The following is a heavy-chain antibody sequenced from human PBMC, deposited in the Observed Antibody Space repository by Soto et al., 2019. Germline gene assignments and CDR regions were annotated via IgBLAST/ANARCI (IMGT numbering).Heavy chain of an antibody. J-gene: IGHJ6*02. Sequence: EVQLVESGGGLVQPGGSLRLSCAASGFTLGAFWMHWVRQAPGGGLEWVSRLHSDGTTVLYADSVKGRFTMSRDSAKSTLFLHMSSLRADDMAVYYCARGLYYGMDVWGQGTTVTVSS. CDR1: GFTLGAFW. CDR2: LHSDGTTV. CDR3: ARGLYYGMDV. V-gene: IGHV3-74*01.